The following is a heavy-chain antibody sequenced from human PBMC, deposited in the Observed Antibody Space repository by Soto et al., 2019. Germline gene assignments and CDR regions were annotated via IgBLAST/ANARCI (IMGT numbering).Heavy chain of an antibody. Sequence: EVQLVESGGGLVKPGGSLRLSCAASGFNFKSYTINWVRQAPGKRLEWMSSISSSGYIFSTDSVRGRFTISRDNAKNSVYLQINSLIAEDTAVYFCARDCSGGSCYPGMDVWGHGTPVTVSS. D-gene: IGHD2-15*01. CDR1: GFNFKSYT. J-gene: IGHJ6*02. CDR2: ISSSGYI. V-gene: IGHV3-21*01. CDR3: ARDCSGGSCYPGMDV.